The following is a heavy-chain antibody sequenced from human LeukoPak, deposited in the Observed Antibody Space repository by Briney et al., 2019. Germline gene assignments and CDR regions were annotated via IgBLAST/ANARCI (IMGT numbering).Heavy chain of an antibody. CDR1: GFDFSSNW. V-gene: IGHV3-74*01. J-gene: IGHJ4*02. CDR2: IKGDGISA. Sequence: GGSLRLSCAASGFDFSSNWMHWVRHAPGQGLVWVSRIKGDGISANYADSVKGRFTISRDIAKNTLYLQMNSLRAEDTGVYYCAKDHYWSIDYWGRGTLVTVSS. D-gene: IGHD3-3*01. CDR3: AKDHYWSIDY.